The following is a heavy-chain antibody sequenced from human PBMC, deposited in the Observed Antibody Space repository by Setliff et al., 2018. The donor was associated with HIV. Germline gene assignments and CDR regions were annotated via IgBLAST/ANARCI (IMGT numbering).Heavy chain of an antibody. CDR1: GFTFSGSP. CDR3: ARDHWVAGLDY. Sequence: GESLKISCGASGFTFSGSPMHWVRQASGKGLEWVGRIKTEAEGYATAYAASVKGRFTISRDNSKNTLYLQMNSLRVEDTAVYYCARDHWVAGLDYWGQGTLVTVS. J-gene: IGHJ4*02. V-gene: IGHV3-73*01. CDR2: IKTEAEGYAT. D-gene: IGHD6-19*01.